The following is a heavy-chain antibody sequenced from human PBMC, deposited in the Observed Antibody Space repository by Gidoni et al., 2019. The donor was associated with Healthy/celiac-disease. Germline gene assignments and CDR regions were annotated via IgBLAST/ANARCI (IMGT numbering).Heavy chain of an antibody. CDR1: GFTFSSYA. CDR3: AKRGVGGPFFDY. CDR2: ISGSGGST. J-gene: IGHJ4*02. V-gene: IGHV3-23*01. Sequence: EVQLLESGGGLVQPGGSLRLSCAASGFTFSSYAMSWVRQAPGQGLEWVSAISGSGGSTYYADAVKGRFTISRDNSKNTLYLQMNSLRAEDTAVYYCAKRGVGGPFFDYWGQGTLVTVSS. D-gene: IGHD3-10*01.